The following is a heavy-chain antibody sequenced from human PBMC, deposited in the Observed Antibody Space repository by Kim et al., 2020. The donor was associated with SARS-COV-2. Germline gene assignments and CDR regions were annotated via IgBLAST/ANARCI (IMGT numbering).Heavy chain of an antibody. D-gene: IGHD3-10*01. CDR3: ARDQSITMVRGVDP. Sequence: DSWKGRFTISRDNSKNTLYLQMNSLRAEDTAVYYCARDQSITMVRGVDPWGQGTLVTVSS. J-gene: IGHJ5*02. V-gene: IGHV3-30*01.